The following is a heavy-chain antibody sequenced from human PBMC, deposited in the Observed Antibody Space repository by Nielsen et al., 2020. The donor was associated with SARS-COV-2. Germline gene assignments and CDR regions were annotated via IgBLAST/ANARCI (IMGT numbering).Heavy chain of an antibody. V-gene: IGHV4-59*13. Sequence: SETLSLTCTVSGGSISSYYWSWIRQPPGKGLEWIGYIYYCGSTNYNPSLKSRVTISVDTSKNQFSLKLSSVTAADMAVYYCARNYYDILTGYYPYYFDYWGQGTLVTVSS. CDR2: IYYCGST. CDR3: ARNYYDILTGYYPYYFDY. CDR1: GGSISSYY. D-gene: IGHD3-9*01. J-gene: IGHJ4*02.